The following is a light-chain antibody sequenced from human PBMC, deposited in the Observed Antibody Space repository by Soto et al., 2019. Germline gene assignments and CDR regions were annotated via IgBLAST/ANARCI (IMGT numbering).Light chain of an antibody. CDR1: QSVSSSY. CDR3: QQYNDWPPA. Sequence: EIVLTQSPGTLSLSPGERATLSFRASQSVSSSYLAWYQQKPGQAPRFLIYGASTRATGIPARFRGSGSGTEFTLTIDSLQSEDFAVYYCQQYNDWPPAFGGGTKVHIK. CDR2: GAS. J-gene: IGKJ4*01. V-gene: IGKV3-15*01.